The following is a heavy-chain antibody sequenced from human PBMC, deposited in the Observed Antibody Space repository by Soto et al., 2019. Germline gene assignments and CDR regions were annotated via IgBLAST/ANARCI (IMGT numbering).Heavy chain of an antibody. CDR3: AKSWGNTWELYYFDS. CDR2: ISGAGGST. CDR1: GLIFGTYS. V-gene: IGHV3-23*01. Sequence: EVQLLESGGGLVQPGGSLRLSCAASGLIFGTYSMSWVRQPPGKGLEWVSGISGAGGSTYYADSAKGRFTISRDNSKNTLYLQVNSLRTEDTAVYYCAKSWGNTWELYYFDSWGQGTLVTVSS. J-gene: IGHJ4*02. D-gene: IGHD1-7*01.